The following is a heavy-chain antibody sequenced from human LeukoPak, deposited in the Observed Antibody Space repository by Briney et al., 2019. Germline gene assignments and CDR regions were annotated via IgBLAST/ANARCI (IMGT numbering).Heavy chain of an antibody. CDR3: ARAYYDSSGYFQYFDS. CDR2: ISGSGGST. CDR1: GFTVSSNY. V-gene: IGHV3-23*01. D-gene: IGHD3-22*01. Sequence: GGSLRLSCAASGFTVSSNYMSWVRQAPGKGLEWVSAISGSGGSTYYADSVKGRFTISRDNSKNTLYLQMNSLRAEDTAVYYCARAYYDSSGYFQYFDSWGQGALLTVSS. J-gene: IGHJ4*02.